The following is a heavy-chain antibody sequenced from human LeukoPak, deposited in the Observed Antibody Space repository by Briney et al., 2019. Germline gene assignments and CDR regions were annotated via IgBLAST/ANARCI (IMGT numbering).Heavy chain of an antibody. J-gene: IGHJ4*02. Sequence: SETLSLTCTVSGGSISSYYWSWIRQPPGKGLEWIGYIYYSGSTNYNPSLKSRVTISVDTSKDQFSLKLSSVTAADTAVYYCARAPTNYGGNSVDYWGQGTLVTVSS. V-gene: IGHV4-59*01. CDR2: IYYSGST. D-gene: IGHD4-23*01. CDR3: ARAPTNYGGNSVDY. CDR1: GGSISSYY.